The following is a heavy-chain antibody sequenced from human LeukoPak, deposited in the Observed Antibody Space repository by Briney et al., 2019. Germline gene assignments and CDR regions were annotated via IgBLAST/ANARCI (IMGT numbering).Heavy chain of an antibody. D-gene: IGHD3-22*01. Sequence: GGSLRLSCAASGFTFSSYSMNWVRQAPGKGLEWVSSISSSSSYIYYADSVKGRFTISRDNAKNSLYLQMNSLRAQDTAVYYCAAGPDYYDSSGCSYWGQGTLVTVSS. J-gene: IGHJ4*02. CDR1: GFTFSSYS. V-gene: IGHV3-21*01. CDR3: AAGPDYYDSSGCSY. CDR2: ISSSSSYI.